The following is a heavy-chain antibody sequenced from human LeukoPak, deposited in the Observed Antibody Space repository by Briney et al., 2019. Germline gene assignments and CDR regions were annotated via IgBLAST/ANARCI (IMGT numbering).Heavy chain of an antibody. V-gene: IGHV3-49*04. CDR2: IRNKANGGTT. J-gene: IGHJ3*02. Sequence: GRSLRLSCTTSGFTFSDYAVSWVRQAPGKGLEWIGFIRNKANGGTTEYAASVKGRFTISRDDSKTIAHLQMGSLKTEDTAVYYCSRFYSSGWASGAFDIWGQGTMVTVSS. CDR1: GFTFSDYA. CDR3: SRFYSSGWASGAFDI. D-gene: IGHD3-22*01.